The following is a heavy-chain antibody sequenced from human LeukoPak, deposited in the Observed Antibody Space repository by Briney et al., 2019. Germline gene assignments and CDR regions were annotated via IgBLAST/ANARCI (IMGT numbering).Heavy chain of an antibody. CDR2: INPNSGGT. CDR3: ALTWGYYAFDI. CDR1: GYTFIGHY. J-gene: IGHJ3*02. Sequence: ASVKVSCKASGYTFIGHYIHWVRQAPGQGLEWMGRINPNSGGTNYAQKFQGRVTMTRDTSISTAYMELSRLRSDDTAVYYCALTWGYYAFDIWGQGTMVTVSS. D-gene: IGHD7-27*01. V-gene: IGHV1-2*06.